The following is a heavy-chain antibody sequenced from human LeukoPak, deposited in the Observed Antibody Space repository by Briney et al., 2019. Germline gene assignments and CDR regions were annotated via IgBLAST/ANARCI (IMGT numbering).Heavy chain of an antibody. J-gene: IGHJ3*02. CDR1: GGSISNYY. CDR3: ARVGAYYYDSSGRENAFDI. V-gene: IGHV4-38-2*02. CDR2: IYHSGST. Sequence: PSETLSLTCTVSGGSISNYYWSWIRQPPGKGLEWIGSIYHSGSTYYNPSLKSRVTISVDTSKNQFPLKLSSVTAADTAVYYCARVGAYYYDSSGRENAFDIWGQGTMVTVSS. D-gene: IGHD3-22*01.